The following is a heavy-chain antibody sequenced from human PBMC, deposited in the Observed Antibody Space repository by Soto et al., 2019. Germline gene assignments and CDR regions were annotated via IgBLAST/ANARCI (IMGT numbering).Heavy chain of an antibody. J-gene: IGHJ6*04. CDR2: INPDSGGT. CDR3: ARDRRGWGTYAGLDV. CDR1: GYTFTGHY. V-gene: IGHV1-2*02. Sequence: ASVKVSCKASGYTFTGHYLHWVRQAPGQGLEWMGWINPDSGGTNYAQKFQGRVTMTRDTSISTAYMELRRLTSDDTAVYYCARDRRGWGTYAGLDVGGKGTTVPVSS. D-gene: IGHD3-16*01.